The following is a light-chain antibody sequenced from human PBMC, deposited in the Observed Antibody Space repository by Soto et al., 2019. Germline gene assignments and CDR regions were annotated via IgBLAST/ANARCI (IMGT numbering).Light chain of an antibody. CDR2: GAS. Sequence: EIVLTQSPATLSLSPGERATLSCRASQSVSRRRLAWYQQKPGQAARCLIFGASTRRTGIPDRFSGSGSGRDFTLTISSLEPEDVAVYYCHQRQYWPPITFGQGTRLEIK. J-gene: IGKJ5*01. V-gene: IGKV3-11*02. CDR1: QSVSRR. CDR3: HQRQYWPPIT.